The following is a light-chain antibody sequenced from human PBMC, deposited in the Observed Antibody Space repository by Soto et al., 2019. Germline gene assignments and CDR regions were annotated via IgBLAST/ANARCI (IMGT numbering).Light chain of an antibody. CDR3: SSYAGINNLGV. CDR2: GNS. CDR1: SSNIGAGYE. Sequence: QLVLTQPPSVSGAPGQRVTISCTGSSSNIGAGYEVHWYQQLPRTAPKLLIYGNSNRPSGVPDRFSGSKSGNTASLTVSGLQDEDDADYYCSSYAGINNLGVFGTGTKVTVL. J-gene: IGLJ1*01. V-gene: IGLV1-40*01.